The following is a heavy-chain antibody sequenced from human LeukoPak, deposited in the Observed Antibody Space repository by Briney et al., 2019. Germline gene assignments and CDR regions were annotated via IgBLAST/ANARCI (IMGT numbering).Heavy chain of an antibody. CDR3: ARVVVVVPAANNAFDI. CDR1: GYTFTSYY. Sequence: ASVKVSCKASGYTFTSYYMHWVRQAPGQGLEWMGIINPSGGSTSYAQKFQGRVTMTRDTSTSTVYMELSSLRSEDTAVYYCARVVVVVPAANNAFDIWGQGTMVTVSS. CDR2: INPSGGST. J-gene: IGHJ3*02. V-gene: IGHV1-46*01. D-gene: IGHD2-2*01.